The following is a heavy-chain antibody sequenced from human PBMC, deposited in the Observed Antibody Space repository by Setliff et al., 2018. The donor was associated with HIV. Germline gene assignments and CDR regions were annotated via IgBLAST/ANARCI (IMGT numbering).Heavy chain of an antibody. Sequence: SSETLSLTCTVSGGSINSSTYYWGWIRQPPGKGLEWIGSFYYSGNTRYNPSLKSRVTISLDTSKNRFSLQLTSVTAADTAVYYCARHRDGGTYPLDYWGQGTLVTVAS. D-gene: IGHD1-26*01. V-gene: IGHV4-39*01. J-gene: IGHJ4*02. CDR1: GGSINSSTYY. CDR3: ARHRDGGTYPLDY. CDR2: FYYSGNT.